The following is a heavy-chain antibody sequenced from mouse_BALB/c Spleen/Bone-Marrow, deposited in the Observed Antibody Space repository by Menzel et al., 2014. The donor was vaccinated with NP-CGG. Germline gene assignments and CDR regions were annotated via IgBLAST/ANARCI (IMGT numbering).Heavy chain of an antibody. CDR2: ISYDGSN. J-gene: IGHJ2*01. CDR3: VRDGATRFFQCYFDY. V-gene: IGHV3-6*02. CDR1: GYSITSGYY. D-gene: IGHD3-1*01. Sequence: EVQLQQSGPGLVKPSQSLSLTCSVTGYSITSGYYWNWIRQFPGNKLEWMGYISYDGSNNYNPSLKNRISITRDTSKNQFFLKLNSVTTEDTATYYCVRDGATRFFQCYFDYWGQGTTLTVSS.